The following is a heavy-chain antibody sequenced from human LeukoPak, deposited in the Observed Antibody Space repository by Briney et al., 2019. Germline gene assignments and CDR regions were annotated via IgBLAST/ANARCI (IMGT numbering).Heavy chain of an antibody. CDR1: GYTFTSYD. D-gene: IGHD3-22*01. Sequence: ASVKVSCKASGYTFTSYDINWVRQATGQGLEWMGWMNPNSGNTGYAQKFQGRVTMTRNTSISTAYMGLSSLRSEDTAVYYCASYDSSGIYAFDIWGQGTMVTVSS. V-gene: IGHV1-8*01. CDR3: ASYDSSGIYAFDI. J-gene: IGHJ3*02. CDR2: MNPNSGNT.